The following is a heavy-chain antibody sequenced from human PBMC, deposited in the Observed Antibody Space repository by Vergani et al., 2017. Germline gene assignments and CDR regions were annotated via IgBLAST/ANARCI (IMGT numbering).Heavy chain of an antibody. CDR1: GDSISSGAYY. CDR3: ARMGGYDEGDAFRIGYFDS. Sequence: QLHLQESGPGLVKPSETLSLTCTVSGDSISSGAYYWNWIRQHPGKGLEWIGYIYSTGSTHHNPSLRRRINMSVDTSKNQFSLKLNSVTAADTAMYYCARMGGYDEGDAFRIGYFDSWGPGILVTVSS. D-gene: IGHD3-22*01. CDR2: IYSTGST. V-gene: IGHV4-31*03. J-gene: IGHJ4*02.